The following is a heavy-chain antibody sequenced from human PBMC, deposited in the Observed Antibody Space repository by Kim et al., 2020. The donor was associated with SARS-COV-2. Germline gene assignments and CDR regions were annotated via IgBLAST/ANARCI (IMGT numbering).Heavy chain of an antibody. V-gene: IGHV3-74*01. D-gene: IGHD1-26*01. J-gene: IGHJ4*02. CDR3: ASRRSTGTYYYFDY. Sequence: SADCVKGRCTICRDNGRSTLYLQMNGLRAEGTAVYYCASRRSTGTYYYFDYWGQGTLVTVSS.